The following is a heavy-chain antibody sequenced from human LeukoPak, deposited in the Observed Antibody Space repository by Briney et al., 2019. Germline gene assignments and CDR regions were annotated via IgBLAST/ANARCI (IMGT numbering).Heavy chain of an antibody. CDR2: IYYSGYT. CDR3: ARRQRGATSDLDWFDP. J-gene: IGHJ5*02. D-gene: IGHD6-25*01. V-gene: IGHV4-59*08. Sequence: SETLSLTCTVSGGSISNSYWSWIRQPPGKGLEWIGYIYYSGYTNYNPSLKSRVTISVDKSTNQFSLKQTSVTAADTAMYYEARRQRGATSDLDWFDPWGQGTLVTVSS. CDR1: GGSISNSY.